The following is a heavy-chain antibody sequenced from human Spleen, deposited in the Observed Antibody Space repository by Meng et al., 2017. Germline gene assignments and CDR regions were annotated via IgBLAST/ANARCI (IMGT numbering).Heavy chain of an antibody. CDR2: IYHSGRT. D-gene: IGHD3-16*01. J-gene: IGHJ4*02. CDR3: ARLGGVDPSPPL. CDR1: VGSISGNNW. Sequence: QLQWSGPGLMKPSWTLSSTCVVSVGSISGNNWWSWVRQPPGKGLEWIGEIYHSGRTNYNSFLESRVTISVDQSKNQFSLNLYSVTAADTAFYYCARLGGVDPSPPLWGQGTLVTVSS. V-gene: IGHV4-4*02.